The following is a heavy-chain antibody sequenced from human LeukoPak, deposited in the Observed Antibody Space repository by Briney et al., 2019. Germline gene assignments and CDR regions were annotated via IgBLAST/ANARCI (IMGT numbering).Heavy chain of an antibody. CDR2: IYYSGST. D-gene: IGHD4-23*01. CDR3: ATTGHFYGGNSLLLDY. V-gene: IGHV4-59*08. Sequence: PSETLSLTCTVSGGSISSYYWSWIRQPPGKGLEWIGYIYYSGSTNYNPSLKSRVTISVDTSKNQFSLKLSSVTAADTAVYYCATTGHFYGGNSLLLDYWGQGTLVTVSS. CDR1: GGSISSYY. J-gene: IGHJ4*02.